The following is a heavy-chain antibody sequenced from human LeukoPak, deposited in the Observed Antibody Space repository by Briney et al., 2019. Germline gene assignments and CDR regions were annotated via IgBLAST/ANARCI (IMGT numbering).Heavy chain of an antibody. Sequence: GGFLRLSCAASGFTFSSYSMDLVRQAPGEGLELGSSIYSSSSYIYYAASVTGRFTTSRDNAKNSLYLQMNSLRAEDTAVYYCTRVRTLLSGSYQRSKFSIPQTPLYSRGQGNPFTVSS. D-gene: IGHD1-26*01. CDR3: TRVRTLLSGSYQRSKFSIPQTPLYS. CDR2: IYSSSSYI. J-gene: IGHJ5*01. V-gene: IGHV3-21*01. CDR1: GFTFSSYS.